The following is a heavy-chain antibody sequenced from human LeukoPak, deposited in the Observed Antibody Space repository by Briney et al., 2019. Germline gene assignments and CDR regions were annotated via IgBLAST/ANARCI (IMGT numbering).Heavy chain of an antibody. J-gene: IGHJ4*02. CDR2: IHYIGNT. Sequence: PSETLSLTCTVSGDSITTSGYYWSWIRRHPGAGLEWIAYIHYIGNTYYNPSLESRVTMSIDTSSNQFSLNVASVTAADTAVYFCARVRDDYFFDYWGQGILATVSS. CDR1: GDSITTSGYY. CDR3: ARVRDDYFFDY. D-gene: IGHD3-3*01. V-gene: IGHV4-31*03.